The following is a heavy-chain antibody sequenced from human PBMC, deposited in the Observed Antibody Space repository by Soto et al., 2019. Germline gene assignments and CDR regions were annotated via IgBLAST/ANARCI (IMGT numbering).Heavy chain of an antibody. D-gene: IGHD3-3*01. CDR1: GGSISSSSYY. CDR3: ARGRDFWSGYPDY. J-gene: IGHJ4*02. V-gene: IGHV4-39*01. Sequence: SETLSLTCTVSGGSISSSSYYWGWIRQPPGKGLEWIGSIYYSGSTYYNPSLKSRVTISVDTSKNQFSLKLSSVTAADTAVYYCARGRDFWSGYPDYWGQGTLVTVSS. CDR2: IYYSGST.